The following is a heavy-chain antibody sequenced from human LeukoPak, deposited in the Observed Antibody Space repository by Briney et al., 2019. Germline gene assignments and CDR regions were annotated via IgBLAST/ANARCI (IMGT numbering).Heavy chain of an antibody. CDR2: IWYDGSNK. Sequence: PGRSLRLSCAASGFTFSSYGMHWVRQAPGKGLEWVAVIWYDGSNKYYADSVKGRFTISRDNSKNMLYLQMNSLRAEDTAVYYCAKVDGYCSGGSCYHYYYYMDVWGKGTTVTVSS. V-gene: IGHV3-33*06. CDR1: GFTFSSYG. D-gene: IGHD2-15*01. CDR3: AKVDGYCSGGSCYHYYYYMDV. J-gene: IGHJ6*03.